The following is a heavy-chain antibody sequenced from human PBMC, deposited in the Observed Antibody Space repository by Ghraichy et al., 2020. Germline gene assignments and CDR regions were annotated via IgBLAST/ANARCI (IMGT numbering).Heavy chain of an antibody. Sequence: LSLTCAASGFTFTSYAMNWVRQAPGKGLEWVSTISGSGASTYYADSVKGRFTISRDNSKNALYIQMNSLRAEDTAVYHCAKGGSGYAYSGWGQGTLVTVSS. CDR3: AKGGSGYAYSG. J-gene: IGHJ4*02. CDR2: ISGSGAST. V-gene: IGHV3-23*01. CDR1: GFTFTSYA. D-gene: IGHD5-12*01.